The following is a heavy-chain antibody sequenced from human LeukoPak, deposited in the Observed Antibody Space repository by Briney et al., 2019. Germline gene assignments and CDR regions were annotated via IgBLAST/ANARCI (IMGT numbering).Heavy chain of an antibody. CDR3: ARETEIANLDY. J-gene: IGHJ4*02. D-gene: IGHD5-24*01. CDR2: INPSGGST. Sequence: ASVKVSCKASGYTFTSCYMHWVRQGPGQGLEWIGIINPSGGSTSYAQKFQGRVTMTRDTSTNTVYMELSSLRSEDTAVYYCARETEIANLDYWGQGTLVTVSS. V-gene: IGHV1-46*01. CDR1: GYTFTSCY.